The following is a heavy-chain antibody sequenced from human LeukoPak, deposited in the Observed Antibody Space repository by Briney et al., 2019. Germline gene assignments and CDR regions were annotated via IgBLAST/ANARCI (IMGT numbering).Heavy chain of an antibody. D-gene: IGHD4-23*01. Sequence: SGTLSLTCAVSGGSFSGYYWTWIRQPPGKGLEWIGEINHSGNANYNPSLKSRVTISLDMSENQFSLKLSPVTAADTALYYCARWSVTYRAFDYWGQGTLVTVSS. CDR1: GGSFSGYY. J-gene: IGHJ4*02. CDR3: ARWSVTYRAFDY. CDR2: INHSGNA. V-gene: IGHV4-34*01.